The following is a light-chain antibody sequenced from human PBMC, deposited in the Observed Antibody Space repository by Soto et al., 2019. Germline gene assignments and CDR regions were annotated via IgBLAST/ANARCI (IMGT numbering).Light chain of an antibody. CDR2: DND. J-gene: IGLJ1*01. CDR1: SSSSHIGHHS. Sequence: QSVVTQPPSLSAAPGQKVTISCSGSSSSSHIGHHSVSWYQHLPGTAPKLLIYDNDQRPSGIPARFSGSKSATSATLDITGLQTGDEADYYCGTWDTGLRAYVLGTGTKVTVL. CDR3: GTWDTGLRAYV. V-gene: IGLV1-51*01.